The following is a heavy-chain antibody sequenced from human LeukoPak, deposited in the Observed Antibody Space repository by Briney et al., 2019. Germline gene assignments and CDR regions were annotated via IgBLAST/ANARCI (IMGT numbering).Heavy chain of an antibody. CDR1: GYTFTSYY. J-gene: IGHJ5*02. CDR3: ARADHCSSTSCYSRWFDP. CDR2: INPSGSST. Sequence: EASVKVSCKASGYTFTSYYMHWVRQAPGQGLEWMGIINPSGSSTSYAQKFQGRVTMTRDMSTSTVYMELSSLRSEDTAVYYCARADHCSSTSCYSRWFDPWGQGTLVTVSS. V-gene: IGHV1-46*01. D-gene: IGHD2-2*01.